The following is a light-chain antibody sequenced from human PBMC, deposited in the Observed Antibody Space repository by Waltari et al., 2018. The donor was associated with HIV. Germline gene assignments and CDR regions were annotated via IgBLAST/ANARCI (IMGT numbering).Light chain of an antibody. CDR2: RNN. J-gene: IGLJ3*02. Sequence: QSVLTQPPSASGTPGQRVTISCSGSSSNIGSNYVYWYPQLPVTAPKLLIYRNNQRPAGCPDRFSGSKSGTSASLAISGLRSEDEADYYCAAWDDSLSGLHWVFGGGTKLTVL. CDR1: SSNIGSNY. V-gene: IGLV1-47*01. CDR3: AAWDDSLSGLHWV.